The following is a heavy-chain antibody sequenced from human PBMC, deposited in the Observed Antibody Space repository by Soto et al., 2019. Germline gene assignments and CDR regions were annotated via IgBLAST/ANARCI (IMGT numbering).Heavy chain of an antibody. J-gene: IGHJ6*03. Sequence: ASVKVSCKASGYTFTSYAMHWVRQAPGQRLEWMGWINAGNGNTKYSQKFQGRVTITRDTSASTAYMELSSLRSEDTAVYYCARLVRSSSWYPGDYYYYMDVWGKGTTVTVSS. CDR2: INAGNGNT. V-gene: IGHV1-3*01. CDR1: GYTFTSYA. CDR3: ARLVRSSSWYPGDYYYYMDV. D-gene: IGHD6-13*01.